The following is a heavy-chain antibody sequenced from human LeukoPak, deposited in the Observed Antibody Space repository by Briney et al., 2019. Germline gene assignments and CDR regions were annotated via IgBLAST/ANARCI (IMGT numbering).Heavy chain of an antibody. CDR2: IKPDGTEK. CDR3: ARDPGGSNWGAFDM. J-gene: IGHJ3*02. D-gene: IGHD3-16*01. V-gene: IGHV3-7*01. Sequence: GGSLTLSCAASGFAFSSSWMSWVRQAPGKGLEWVADIKPDGTEKIYVDSVKGRLTISRDNSKNSLFLQMNSLRVEDTAVYYCARDPGGSNWGAFDMWGQGTMVTVSS. CDR1: GFAFSSSW.